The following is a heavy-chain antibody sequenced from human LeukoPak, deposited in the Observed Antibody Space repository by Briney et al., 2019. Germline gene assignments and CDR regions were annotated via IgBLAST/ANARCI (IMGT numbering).Heavy chain of an antibody. V-gene: IGHV3-30*18. Sequence: GGSLRLSCAASGFTFSSYGMHWVRQAPGKGLEWVAVISYDGSNKYYADSVKGRFTISRDNSKNTLYLQMNSLRAEDTAVYYYAKDLYYYDSSGLPPDYWGQGTLVTVSS. J-gene: IGHJ4*02. CDR2: ISYDGSNK. D-gene: IGHD3-22*01. CDR3: AKDLYYYDSSGLPPDY. CDR1: GFTFSSYG.